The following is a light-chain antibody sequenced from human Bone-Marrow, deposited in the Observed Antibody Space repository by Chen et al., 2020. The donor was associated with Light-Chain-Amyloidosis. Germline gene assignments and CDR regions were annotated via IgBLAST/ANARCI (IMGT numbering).Light chain of an antibody. J-gene: IGLJ1*01. CDR2: EVE. CDR3: CSYAGANSYA. V-gene: IGLV2-23*02. CDR1: RSDIGSFNL. Sequence: QSALTQPASGAGSPGQSITISCIGTRSDIGSFNLVSWYQHHPDKAPKPIIYEVEKRPSGVSNRCAGSGCSKTACLTIAGHQAELEAAYYCCSYAGANSYAFGTGTQLTVL.